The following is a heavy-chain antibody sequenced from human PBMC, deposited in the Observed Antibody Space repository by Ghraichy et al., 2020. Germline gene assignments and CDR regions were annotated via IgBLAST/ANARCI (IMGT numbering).Heavy chain of an antibody. CDR1: GGSFSGYY. CDR2: INHSGST. V-gene: IGHV4-34*01. Sequence: GSLRLSCAVYGGSFSGYYWSWIRQPPGKGLEWIGEINHSGSTNYNPSLKSRVTISVDTSKNQFSLKLSSVTAADTAVYYCARDRAGVGAEPFDYWGQGTLVTVSS. CDR3: ARDRAGVGAEPFDY. J-gene: IGHJ4*02. D-gene: IGHD1-26*01.